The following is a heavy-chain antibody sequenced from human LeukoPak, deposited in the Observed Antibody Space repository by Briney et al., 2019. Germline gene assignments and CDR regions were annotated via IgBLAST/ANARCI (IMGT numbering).Heavy chain of an antibody. V-gene: IGHV4-4*07. J-gene: IGHJ4*02. CDR1: DDSISDYY. Sequence: SETLSLTCTVSDDSISDYYRGWIRQPAGKGLEWIGRIYTSGSTNYNPSLKSRVTMSVDTSKNQFSLKLSSVTAADTAVYYCARDSIAYYFDYWGQGTLVTVSS. D-gene: IGHD6-6*01. CDR3: ARDSIAYYFDY. CDR2: IYTSGST.